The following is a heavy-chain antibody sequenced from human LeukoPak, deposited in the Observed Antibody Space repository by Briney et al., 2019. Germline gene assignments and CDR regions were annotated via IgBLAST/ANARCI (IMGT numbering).Heavy chain of an antibody. V-gene: IGHV3-7*01. D-gene: IGHD2-2*01. CDR3: ARVVPAAAKGMDV. CDR2: IKQDGSEK. CDR1: GFTFSSYW. J-gene: IGHJ6*02. Sequence: GGSLRLSCAASGFTFSSYWMSWVRQAPGKGLEWVANIKQDGSEKYYVDSVKGRFTISRDNAKNSLYLQMNSLRAEDTAVYYCARVVPAAAKGMDVWGQGTTVTVSS.